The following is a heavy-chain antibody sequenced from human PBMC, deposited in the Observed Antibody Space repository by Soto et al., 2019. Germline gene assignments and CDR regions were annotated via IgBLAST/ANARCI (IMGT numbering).Heavy chain of an antibody. J-gene: IGHJ3*02. D-gene: IGHD3-16*02. CDR1: GFTFTRYS. Sequence: PGGSLRLSCAASGFTFTRYSMNWVRQAPGKGLEWVSSISSTTNYIYYADSVKGRFTISRDNSKNTLYLQMNSLRAEDTAVYYCARGFVWGSYRYPGAFDIWGQGTMVTVSS. CDR3: ARGFVWGSYRYPGAFDI. V-gene: IGHV3-21*01. CDR2: ISSTTNYI.